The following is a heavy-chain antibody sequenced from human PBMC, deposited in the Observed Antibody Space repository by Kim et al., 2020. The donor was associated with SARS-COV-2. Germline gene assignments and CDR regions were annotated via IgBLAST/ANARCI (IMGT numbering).Heavy chain of an antibody. CDR2: IKQDGSEK. J-gene: IGHJ5*02. CDR3: ARDRAIGPASYYYDSSGYGFDP. CDR1: GFTFSSYW. D-gene: IGHD3-22*01. Sequence: GGSLRLSCAASGFTFSSYWMSWVRQAPGKGLEWVANIKQDGSEKYYVDSVKGRFTISRDNAKNSLYLQMNSLRAEDTAVYYCARDRAIGPASYYYDSSGYGFDPWGQGTLVTVSS. V-gene: IGHV3-7*01.